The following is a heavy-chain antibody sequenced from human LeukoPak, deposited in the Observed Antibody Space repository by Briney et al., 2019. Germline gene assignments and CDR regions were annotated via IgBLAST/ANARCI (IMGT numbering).Heavy chain of an antibody. Sequence: PGGSLRLSCAASEFTFSSYWMSWVRQAPGKGLEWVANIKQDGGQIYYLESVKGRFTVSRDNAKNSLYLQMNSLRAEDTALYYCAKDTLSSWYGAFDIWGQGTMVTVSS. J-gene: IGHJ3*02. V-gene: IGHV3-7*03. D-gene: IGHD6-13*01. CDR2: IKQDGGQI. CDR1: EFTFSSYW. CDR3: AKDTLSSWYGAFDI.